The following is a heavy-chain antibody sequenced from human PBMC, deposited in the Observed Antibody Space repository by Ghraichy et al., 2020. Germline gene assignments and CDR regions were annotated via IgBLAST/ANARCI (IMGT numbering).Heavy chain of an antibody. CDR2: IYSGGST. V-gene: IGHV3-66*01. CDR3: ASRGGGWLRLDYYYGMDV. D-gene: IGHD5-12*01. J-gene: IGHJ6*02. Sequence: GSLRLSCAASGFTVSSNYMSWVRQAPGKGLEWVSVIYSGGSTYYADSVKGRFTISRDNSKNTLYLQMNSLRAEDTAVYYCASRGGGWLRLDYYYGMDVWGQGTTVTVSS. CDR1: GFTVSSNY.